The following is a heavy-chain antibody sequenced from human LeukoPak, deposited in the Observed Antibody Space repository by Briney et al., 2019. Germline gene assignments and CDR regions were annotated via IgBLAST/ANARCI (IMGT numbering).Heavy chain of an antibody. J-gene: IGHJ3*02. CDR1: GFTVSSNY. D-gene: IGHD1-26*01. Sequence: GGSLRLSCAASGFTVSSNYMSWVRQAPGKGLEWVSVIYSGGATYYTDSVKGRFTISRDNSKNTLYLQMNSLRAEDTAVYYCAKDSEWELQADAFDIWGQGTMVTVSS. V-gene: IGHV3-53*01. CDR3: AKDSEWELQADAFDI. CDR2: IYSGGAT.